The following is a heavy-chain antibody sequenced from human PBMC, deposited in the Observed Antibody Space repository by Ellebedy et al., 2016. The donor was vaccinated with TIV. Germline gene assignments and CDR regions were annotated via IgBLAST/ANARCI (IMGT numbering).Heavy chain of an antibody. V-gene: IGHV3-48*04. J-gene: IGHJ1*01. CDR3: AREGSGSFAEYFHH. CDR2: ISSSTSTI. Sequence: GESLKISCAASGFTFSSYSMNWVRQAPGKGLECVSYISSSTSTIYYADSVKGRFTISRDNARNSLYLQMNSLRAEDTAVYYCAREGSGSFAEYFHHWGQGTLVTVSS. CDR1: GFTFSSYS. D-gene: IGHD3-10*01.